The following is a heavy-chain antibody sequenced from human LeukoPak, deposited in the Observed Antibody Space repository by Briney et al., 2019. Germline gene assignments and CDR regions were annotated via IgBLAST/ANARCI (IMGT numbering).Heavy chain of an antibody. J-gene: IGHJ6*02. CDR3: AKDRGSSWYYYYYGMDV. CDR2: VSYDGSNK. V-gene: IGHV3-30-3*01. D-gene: IGHD6-13*01. Sequence: GGSLRLSCAASGFTFNRYAMHWVRQAPGKGLEWVAVVSYDGSNKYYGDSVKGRFTISRDNSKNTLYLQMNSLRAEDTAVYYCAKDRGSSWYYYYYGMDVWGQGTTVTVS. CDR1: GFTFNRYA.